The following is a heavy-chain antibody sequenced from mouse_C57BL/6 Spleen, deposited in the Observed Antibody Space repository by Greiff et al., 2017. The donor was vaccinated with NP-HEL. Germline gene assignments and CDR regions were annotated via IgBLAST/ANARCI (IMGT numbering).Heavy chain of an antibody. CDR1: GYAFSSYW. D-gene: IGHD1-1*01. CDR3: ARGTTVVVNYFDY. V-gene: IGHV1-80*01. Sequence: VQLQQSGAELVKPGASVKISCKASGYAFSSYWMNWVKQRPGKGLEWIGQIYPGDGDTNYNGKFKGKATLTADKSSSTAYMQLSSLTSEDSAVYFCARGTTVVVNYFDYWGQGTTLTVSS. CDR2: IYPGDGDT. J-gene: IGHJ2*01.